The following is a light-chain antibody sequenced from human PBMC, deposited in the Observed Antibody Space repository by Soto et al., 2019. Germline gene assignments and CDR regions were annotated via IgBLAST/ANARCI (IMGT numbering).Light chain of an antibody. V-gene: IGLV2-23*02. J-gene: IGLJ1*01. CDR1: SSDVGSYNL. CDR3: CSYAGSSTFWV. CDR2: EVS. Sequence: QSVLNQPASVSGSPGQSITISCTGTSSDVGSYNLVSWYQQHPGKAPKLMIYEVSKRPSGVSNRFSGSKSGNTASLTISGLQAEDEADYYCCSYAGSSTFWVFGTGTKVTVL.